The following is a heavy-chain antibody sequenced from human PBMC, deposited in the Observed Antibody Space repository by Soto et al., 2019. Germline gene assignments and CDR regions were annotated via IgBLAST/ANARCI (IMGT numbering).Heavy chain of an antibody. CDR3: VTVLTRANSWFDY. Sequence: GHLVESGGGFVQPWGSLTLSCAASGVTFSNVWLSWVRQGPGKGLELLGRIKSRAESETTDYAAPARGRLNISRDDSKTMLYLQLNSLNSEDTGVYYCVTVLTRANSWFDYLGQGPPVNVSS. D-gene: IGHD3-9*01. J-gene: IGHJ4*02. V-gene: IGHV3-15*01. CDR1: GVTFSNVW. CDR2: IKSRAESETT.